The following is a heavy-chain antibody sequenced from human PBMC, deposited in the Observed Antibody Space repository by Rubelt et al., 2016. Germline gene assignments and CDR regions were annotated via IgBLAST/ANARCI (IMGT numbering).Heavy chain of an antibody. V-gene: IGHV4-34*02. D-gene: IGHD2-2*01. CDR1: GGTFSGYL. CDR3: ARHEYGSETSCYDI. J-gene: IGHJ4*02. CDR2: INHGGST. Sequence: QLQLQESGPGLLKPSETLSLTCAVYGGTFSGYLWSWIRQPPGKGLEWIGEINHGGSTNYNPSLKSRVTISIDTSRNQFSLKRTAVAAADTAVYYCARHEYGSETSCYDIWGQGSLVTVSS.